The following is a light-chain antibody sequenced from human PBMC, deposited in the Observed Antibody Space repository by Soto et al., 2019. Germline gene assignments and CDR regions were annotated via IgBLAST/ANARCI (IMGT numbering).Light chain of an antibody. V-gene: IGKV3-11*01. J-gene: IGKJ1*01. CDR2: DAS. CDR1: QSVSSY. Sequence: EIVLTQSPVTLSLSPGERATLSCRASQSVSSYLAWYQQKPGQAPRLLIYDASNRATGIPARFSGSGSGTDFTLTISSLEPEDFAVYHCQQYGSSPPFTFGQGTKVDIK. CDR3: QQYGSSPPFT.